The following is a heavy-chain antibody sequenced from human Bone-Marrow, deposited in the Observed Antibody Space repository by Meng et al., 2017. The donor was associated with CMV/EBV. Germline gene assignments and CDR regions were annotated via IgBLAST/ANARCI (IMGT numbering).Heavy chain of an antibody. J-gene: IGHJ4*02. CDR1: GFTFSSYG. V-gene: IGHV3-33*06. Sequence: GESLKISCAASGFTFSSYGMHWVRQAPGKGLEWVAVIWYDGSNKYYADSVKGRFTISRDNSKNTLYLQMNSLRAEDTAVYYCAKSTEYSSLLPYYFDYWGQGTLVTVSS. D-gene: IGHD6-6*01. CDR3: AKSTEYSSLLPYYFDY. CDR2: IWYDGSNK.